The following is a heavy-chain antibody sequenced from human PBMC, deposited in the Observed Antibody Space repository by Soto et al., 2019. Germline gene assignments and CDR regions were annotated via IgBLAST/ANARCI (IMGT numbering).Heavy chain of an antibody. J-gene: IGHJ6*02. CDR2: IWYDGSNK. CDR3: ARVEGYSSNPYYYGMDV. D-gene: IGHD6-13*01. CDR1: GFTFSSYG. Sequence: GGSLRLSCAASGFTFSSYGMHWVRQAPGKGLEWVAVIWYDGSNKYYADSVKGRFTISRDNSKNTLYLQMNSLRAEDTAVYYCARVEGYSSNPYYYGMDVWGQGTTVTVSS. V-gene: IGHV3-33*01.